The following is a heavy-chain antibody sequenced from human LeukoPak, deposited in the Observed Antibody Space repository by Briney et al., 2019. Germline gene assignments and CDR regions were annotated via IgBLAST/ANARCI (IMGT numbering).Heavy chain of an antibody. V-gene: IGHV4-61*02. CDR1: GGSISSGNYY. CDR3: ARAYKTRGGSTRMPLYNWFDP. Sequence: PSETLSLTCTVSGGSISSGNYYWSWIRQPAGKGLEWIGRIYTSGSTNYNPSLKSRVTISVDTSKNQFSLKLSSVTAADTAVYYCARAYKTRGGSTRMPLYNWFDPWGQGTLVTVSS. J-gene: IGHJ5*02. CDR2: IYTSGST. D-gene: IGHD2-15*01.